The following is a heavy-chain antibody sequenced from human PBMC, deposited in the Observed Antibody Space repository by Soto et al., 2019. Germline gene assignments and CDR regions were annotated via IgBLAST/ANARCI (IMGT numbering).Heavy chain of an antibody. CDR2: LYSGGAT. CDR1: GFSVTSNH. J-gene: IGHJ6*02. V-gene: IGHV3-66*01. D-gene: IGHD3-16*01. CDR3: VKNYGAV. Sequence: EDQLVESGGGLVQPGGSLRLSCAVSGFSVTSNHMTWVRQPPGKGLEWVSILYSGGATDYADSVKGRLTISRDNSKNTLHLQMNSLRGEDTAIYYCVKNYGAVWGQGTTVTVSS.